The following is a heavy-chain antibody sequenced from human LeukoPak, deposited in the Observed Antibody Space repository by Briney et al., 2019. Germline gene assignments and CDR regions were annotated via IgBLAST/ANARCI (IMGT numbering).Heavy chain of an antibody. CDR2: ISSGGSAI. D-gene: IGHD3-10*01. J-gene: IGHJ4*02. Sequence: PGGSLRLSCAASGFTFSDYYMSWIRQAPGKGLEWLSYISSGGSAIHYADSVRGRFTTSRDNAKNSLYLQMNSLRAEDTAVYYCARARGPGVYFLDYWGQGTLVTVSS. CDR1: GFTFSDYY. CDR3: ARARGPGVYFLDY. V-gene: IGHV3-11*01.